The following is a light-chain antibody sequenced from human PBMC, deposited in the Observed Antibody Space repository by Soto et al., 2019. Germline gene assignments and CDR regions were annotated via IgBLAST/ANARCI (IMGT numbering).Light chain of an antibody. CDR1: QSVSSNY. Sequence: ESVLTQSPGTLSLSPGEKATLSCRASQSVSSNYLAWYQQKPGQAPRLLIYGASSRATGIPDRFTGSGSGTDFTLTISRLEPGDIAVYYCQQYDSTWTFGQGTKVEIK. CDR3: QQYDSTWT. J-gene: IGKJ1*01. V-gene: IGKV3-20*01. CDR2: GAS.